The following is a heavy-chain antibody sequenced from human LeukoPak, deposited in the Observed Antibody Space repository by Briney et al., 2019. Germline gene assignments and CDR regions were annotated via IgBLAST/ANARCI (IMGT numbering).Heavy chain of an antibody. CDR3: VKDGYCSGGSCYWPYFDS. Sequence: GGSLRLSCAASGFSFRSYGMHWVRQAPGKGLEWVAIIWHDGSRQEYADSVKGRFIVSRENSRDTLDLQMSSLTAEDTAVYYCVKDGYCSGGSCYWPYFDSRGQGALVTVSS. V-gene: IGHV3-33*06. CDR2: IWHDGSRQ. D-gene: IGHD2-15*01. CDR1: GFSFRSYG. J-gene: IGHJ4*02.